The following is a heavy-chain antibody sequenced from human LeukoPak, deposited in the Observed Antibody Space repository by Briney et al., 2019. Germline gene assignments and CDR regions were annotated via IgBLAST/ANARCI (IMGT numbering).Heavy chain of an antibody. J-gene: IGHJ6*02. Sequence: GASVKVSCKASGYTFTKYGITWVRQAPGQGLEWMGWISTYNGNTNYAQKLQGRVTMTTDTSTSTAYMELRSLRSDDTAVYYCARDLTYYYDSSGFSIPPFYYYYGMDVWGQGTTVTVSS. D-gene: IGHD3-22*01. CDR2: ISTYNGNT. CDR1: GYTFTKYG. V-gene: IGHV1-18*01. CDR3: ARDLTYYYDSSGFSIPPFYYYYGMDV.